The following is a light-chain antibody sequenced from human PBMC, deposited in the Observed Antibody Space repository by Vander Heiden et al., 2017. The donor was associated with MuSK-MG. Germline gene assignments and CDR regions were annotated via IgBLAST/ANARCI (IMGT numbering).Light chain of an antibody. J-gene: IGKJ4*01. Sequence: EIVLTQSPATLSLSPGERATLSCRTSQSVSSDLAWYQQKPGQAPRLLIYDASNRAAGNPARFSGSGSGTDFTLTISSLEPEDFAVYYCQQRNNWPAITFGGGTRVEIK. V-gene: IGKV3-11*01. CDR2: DAS. CDR1: QSVSSD. CDR3: QQRNNWPAIT.